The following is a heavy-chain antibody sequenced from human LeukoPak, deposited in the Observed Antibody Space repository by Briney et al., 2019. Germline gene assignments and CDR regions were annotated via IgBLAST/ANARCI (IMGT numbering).Heavy chain of an antibody. CDR1: GYTFTGYY. D-gene: IGHD5-24*01. J-gene: IGHJ3*02. CDR2: INPNSGGT. CDR3: ARPDGCNYPDDAFDI. Sequence: ASVKVSCKASGYTFTGYYMHWVRQAPGQGLEWMGWINPNSGGTNYAQKFQGRVTMTRDTSISTAYMELSRLRSDDTAVYYCARPDGCNYPDDAFDIWGQGTMVTVSS. V-gene: IGHV1-2*02.